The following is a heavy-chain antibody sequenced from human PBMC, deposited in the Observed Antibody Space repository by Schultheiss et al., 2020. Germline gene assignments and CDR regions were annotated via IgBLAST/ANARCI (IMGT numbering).Heavy chain of an antibody. V-gene: IGHV4-39*01. D-gene: IGHD3-3*01. Sequence: SETLSLTCTVSGGSISSSSYYWGWIRQPPGKGLEWIGSIYYSGSTYYNPSLKSRVTISVDTSKNQFSLKLSSVTAADTAVYYCARLNPGRDDFHYFDYWGQGTLVTVSS. CDR2: IYYSGST. J-gene: IGHJ4*02. CDR3: ARLNPGRDDFHYFDY. CDR1: GGSISSSSYY.